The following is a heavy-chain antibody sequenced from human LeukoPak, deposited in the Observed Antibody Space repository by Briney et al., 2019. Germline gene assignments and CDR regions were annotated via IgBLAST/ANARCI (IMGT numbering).Heavy chain of an antibody. CDR1: GFSFRDFW. Sequence: GGSLRLSCAASGFSFRDFWMTWVRQAPGKGLECVANINQGGRVKYYVDSVKGRFTISRDDAESSLYVQMNSLRDEDTDVYYCARFGYSGWNLEYWGQGTLVTVSS. J-gene: IGHJ4*02. D-gene: IGHD5-12*01. V-gene: IGHV3-7*01. CDR2: INQGGRVK. CDR3: ARFGYSGWNLEY.